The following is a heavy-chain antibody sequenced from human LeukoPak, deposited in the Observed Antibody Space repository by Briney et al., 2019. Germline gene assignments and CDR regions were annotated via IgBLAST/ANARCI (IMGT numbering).Heavy chain of an antibody. Sequence: PGGSLRLSCAASGFTFSSYEMNWVRQAPGKGLEWVSHISSSGSTIYYADSVKGRFTISRDNAKNSLYLQMNSLRAEDTAVYYCARDAGIAAAGTGDYWGQGTLVTVSS. J-gene: IGHJ4*02. D-gene: IGHD6-13*01. CDR3: ARDAGIAAAGTGDY. V-gene: IGHV3-48*03. CDR1: GFTFSSYE. CDR2: ISSSGSTI.